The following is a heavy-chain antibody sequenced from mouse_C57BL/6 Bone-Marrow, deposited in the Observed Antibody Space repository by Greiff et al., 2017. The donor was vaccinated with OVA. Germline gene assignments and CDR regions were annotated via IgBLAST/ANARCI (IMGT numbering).Heavy chain of an antibody. Sequence: QVQLQQPGAELVMPGASVKLSCKASGYTFTSYWMHWVKQRPGQGLEWIGEIDPSASYTNYNQKFKGKSTLTVEKSSSTAYMELSSLRYEEAAVDYCARGYDGYYPFAYWGQGTLVTVSA. CDR3: ARGYDGYYPFAY. D-gene: IGHD2-3*01. V-gene: IGHV1-69*01. J-gene: IGHJ3*01. CDR1: GYTFTSYW. CDR2: IDPSASYT.